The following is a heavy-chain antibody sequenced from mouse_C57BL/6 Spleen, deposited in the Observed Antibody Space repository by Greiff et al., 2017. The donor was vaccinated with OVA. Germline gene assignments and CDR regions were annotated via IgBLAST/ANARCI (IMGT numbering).Heavy chain of an antibody. V-gene: IGHV5-4*01. CDR3: ARDRGYLNY. CDR1: GFTFSSYA. J-gene: IGHJ2*01. CDR2: ISDGGSYT. Sequence: EVQVVESGGGLVKPGGSLKLSCAASGFTFSSYAMSWVRQTPDKRLEWVATISDGGSYTYYPDNVKGRFTISRDNAKNHLYLQMSHLKYEDTAMYYCARDRGYLNYWGQGTTLTVSA. D-gene: IGHD3-1*01.